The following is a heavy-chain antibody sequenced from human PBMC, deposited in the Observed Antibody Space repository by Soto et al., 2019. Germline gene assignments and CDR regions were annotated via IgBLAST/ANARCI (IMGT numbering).Heavy chain of an antibody. CDR2: ISYDGSNK. J-gene: IGHJ6*02. CDR3: AREDIVATITMRGYYYYGMDV. D-gene: IGHD5-12*01. V-gene: IGHV3-30-3*01. CDR1: GFTFSSYA. Sequence: PGGSLRLSCAASGFTFSSYAMHWVRQAPGKGLEWVAVISYDGSNKYYADSVKGRFTISRDNSKNTLYLQMNSLRAEDTAVYYCAREDIVATITMRGYYYYGMDVWGQGTTVTVSS.